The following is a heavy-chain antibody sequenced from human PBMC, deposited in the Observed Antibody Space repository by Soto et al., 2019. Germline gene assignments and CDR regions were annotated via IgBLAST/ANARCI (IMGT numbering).Heavy chain of an antibody. CDR1: GFTFSSYW. J-gene: IGHJ4*02. D-gene: IGHD3-9*01. V-gene: IGHV3-7*01. Sequence: GGSLRLSCAASGFTFSSYWMSWVRQAPGKGLEWVANIKQDGSEKYYVDSVKGRFTISRDNAKNSLYLQMNSLRAEDTAVYYCARAGNYDILPTDRREYYFDYWGQGTLVTVSS. CDR2: IKQDGSEK. CDR3: ARAGNYDILPTDRREYYFDY.